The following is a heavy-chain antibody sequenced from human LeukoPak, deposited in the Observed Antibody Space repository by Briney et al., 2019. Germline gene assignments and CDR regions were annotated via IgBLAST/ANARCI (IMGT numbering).Heavy chain of an antibody. J-gene: IGHJ1*01. V-gene: IGHV3-30*03. D-gene: IGHD3-22*01. Sequence: GGSLRLSCAVSGFTFTNYWMSWARQSPGKGLEWVAVISYDGSNQFYADSVKGRFTISRDNSKNTLYLQMNSLRFEDTAVYYCARGLGDSSGYYYREQYFQHWGQGTLVTVSS. CDR2: ISYDGSNQ. CDR1: GFTFTNYW. CDR3: ARGLGDSSGYYYREQYFQH.